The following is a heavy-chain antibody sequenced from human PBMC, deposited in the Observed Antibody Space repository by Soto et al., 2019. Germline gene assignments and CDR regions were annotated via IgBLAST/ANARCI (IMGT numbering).Heavy chain of an antibody. Sequence: EVQLLESGGALVLPGGSLRLSCAASGFPFSSYAVTWVRQAPGKGLEWVSTISVGGDTAYYADSVKGRFTISRDNSKNTLWLQMNSLRAEDTATYHCASTGAGYCTGGTCYYLDVWGKGNTVDVSS. CDR3: ASTGAGYCTGGTCYYLDV. D-gene: IGHD2-8*02. CDR1: GFPFSSYA. CDR2: ISVGGDTA. J-gene: IGHJ6*03. V-gene: IGHV3-23*01.